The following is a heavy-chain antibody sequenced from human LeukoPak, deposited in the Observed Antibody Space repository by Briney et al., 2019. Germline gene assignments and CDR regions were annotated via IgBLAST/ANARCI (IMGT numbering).Heavy chain of an antibody. V-gene: IGHV3-23*01. CDR2: ISGSGGST. J-gene: IGHJ4*02. CDR1: GFTFSSYA. CDR3: AKDLYGWGIYFY. Sequence: GGSLRLSCAASGFTFSSYAMSWVRQAPGKGLEWVSAISGSGGSTYYADSVKGRFTISRDNSKNTLYLQMNSLRAEDTAVYYFAKDLYGWGIYFYWGQGTLVTVSS. D-gene: IGHD3-10*01.